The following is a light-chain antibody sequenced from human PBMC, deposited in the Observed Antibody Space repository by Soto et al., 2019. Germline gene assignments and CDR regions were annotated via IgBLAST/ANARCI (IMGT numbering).Light chain of an antibody. CDR2: HAS. Sequence: DIQMTQSPSTLSASVGDRVTITCRASQTIGGWLAWYQQKPGTAPKLLIYHASTLESGVPSRFSGSGSGTEFTLTISSLQPDDLATDYCQQYNSYSFGQGTKVDIK. J-gene: IGKJ1*01. CDR3: QQYNSYS. V-gene: IGKV1-5*01. CDR1: QTIGGW.